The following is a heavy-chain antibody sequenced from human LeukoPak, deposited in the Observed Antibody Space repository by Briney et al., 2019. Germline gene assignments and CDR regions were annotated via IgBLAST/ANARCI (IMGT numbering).Heavy chain of an antibody. CDR2: TRNKAKNYTT. D-gene: IGHD2-2*01. Sequence: PGGSLRLSCAASGFTFSDHYMDWVRQAPGKGLEWVGRTRNKAKNYTTEYAASVKGRFTISRDDSKNSLYLQMNSLKAEATAVHHCAKFPAVNLDAFDIWGQGTMVTVSS. J-gene: IGHJ3*02. CDR3: AKFPAVNLDAFDI. CDR1: GFTFSDHY. V-gene: IGHV3-72*01.